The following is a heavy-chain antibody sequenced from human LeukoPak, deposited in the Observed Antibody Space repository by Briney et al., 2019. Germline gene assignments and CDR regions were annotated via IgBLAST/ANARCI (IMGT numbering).Heavy chain of an antibody. CDR1: GGSLSTHY. Sequence: SETLSLNCTVSGGSLSTHYWSWLRQTPTQGLEWIGYVHYTGNTNYNPSLKSRVTISVDTFKNQFSLYLSSVTAADTAVYYCARDLYMYDSSAYYEKPLYNWFDPWGQGTLVAVST. CDR3: ARDLYMYDSSAYYEKPLYNWFDP. V-gene: IGHV4-59*11. J-gene: IGHJ5*02. D-gene: IGHD3-22*01. CDR2: VHYTGNT.